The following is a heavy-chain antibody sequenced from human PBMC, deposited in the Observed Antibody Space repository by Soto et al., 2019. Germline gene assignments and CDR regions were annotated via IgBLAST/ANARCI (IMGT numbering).Heavy chain of an antibody. V-gene: IGHV3-21*01. D-gene: IGHD1-20*01. Sequence: EVHLVESGGGLVKPGGSLRLTCAGSGFSFSDYTMNWVRQAPGKGLEWVSSISRGSDYIFYADTVKGRFTISRDNDRNSLYLQMSRLRAADTAVYYCAKDSGCVNNACAYDPWGQGTLVSVSS. CDR1: GFSFSDYT. CDR3: AKDSGCVNNACAYDP. CDR2: ISRGSDYI. J-gene: IGHJ5*02.